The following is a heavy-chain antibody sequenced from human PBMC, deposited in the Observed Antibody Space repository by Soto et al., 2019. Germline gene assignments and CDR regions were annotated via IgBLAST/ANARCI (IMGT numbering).Heavy chain of an antibody. V-gene: IGHV4-31*03. Sequence: SETLSLTCTVSGGSISSNGFGNCWSWIRQLPGKGLEWIGYIYYSGSTYYNPPLESRVTISVDTSKNQFSLRLSSVTAADTAVYYCARQYGSGRWAFDIWGQGTMVTVSS. CDR2: IYYSGST. CDR3: ARQYGSGRWAFDI. CDR1: GGSISSNGFGNC. D-gene: IGHD6-19*01. J-gene: IGHJ3*02.